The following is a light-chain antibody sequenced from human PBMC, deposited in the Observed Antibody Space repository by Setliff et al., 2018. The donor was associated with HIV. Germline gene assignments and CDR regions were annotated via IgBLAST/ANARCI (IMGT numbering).Light chain of an antibody. CDR2: EVS. CDR3: SSYTSIYTYV. V-gene: IGLV2-14*01. Sequence: QSALTQPASVSGSPGQSITRSCTGTSSDVGGYNYVSWYQQHPGKAPKLIIYEVSNRPSGVSNRFSGSKSGNTASLTISGLQAEDEADYYCSSYTSIYTYVFGTGTKVTVL. J-gene: IGLJ1*01. CDR1: SSDVGGYNY.